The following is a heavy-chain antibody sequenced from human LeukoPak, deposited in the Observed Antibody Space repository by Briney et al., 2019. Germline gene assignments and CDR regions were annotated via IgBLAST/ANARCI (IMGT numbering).Heavy chain of an antibody. D-gene: IGHD3-9*01. J-gene: IGHJ4*02. Sequence: ASVKVSCKVSRYILTELSMYWVRQAPGKGLEWMGGFDPEDGETIYAQKFQGRVTMTEDTSTDTAYMELSSLRSEDTAVYFCATLPGYYSNLYGRQGTLVTVSS. V-gene: IGHV1-24*01. CDR3: ATLPGYYSNLY. CDR2: FDPEDGET. CDR1: RYILTELS.